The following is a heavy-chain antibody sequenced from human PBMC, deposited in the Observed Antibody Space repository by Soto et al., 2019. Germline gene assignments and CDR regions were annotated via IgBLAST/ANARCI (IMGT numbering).Heavy chain of an antibody. V-gene: IGHV3-30-3*01. J-gene: IGHJ4*02. CDR2: ISYDGSNK. D-gene: IGHD3-22*01. Sequence: GGSLRLSCAASGFTFSSYAMHWVRQSPGKGLEWVAVISYDGSNKYYADSVKGRFTISRDNAKNTLYLHMNSLRAEDTAVYYCARDREYYDSSGYSPDFDYWGQGTQVTVSS. CDR3: ARDREYYDSSGYSPDFDY. CDR1: GFTFSSYA.